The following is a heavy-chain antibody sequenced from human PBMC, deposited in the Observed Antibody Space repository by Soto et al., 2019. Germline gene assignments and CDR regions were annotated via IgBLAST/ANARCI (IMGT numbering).Heavy chain of an antibody. D-gene: IGHD5-12*01. J-gene: IGHJ4*02. CDR2: ISGSGGST. Sequence: GGSLRLSCAVSGFTFSSYAMSWVRQAPGKGLEWVSGISGSGGSTHYADSVKGRFTISRDNSKNTLYLQMNSLRAEDTAVYYCARAPYVEMATLSAYWGQGTLVTVSS. V-gene: IGHV3-23*01. CDR1: GFTFSSYA. CDR3: ARAPYVEMATLSAY.